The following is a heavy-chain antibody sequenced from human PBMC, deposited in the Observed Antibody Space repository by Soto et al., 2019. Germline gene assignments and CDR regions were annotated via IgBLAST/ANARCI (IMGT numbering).Heavy chain of an antibody. CDR3: AKDVVVGATTGLGDYYYYYGMDV. CDR1: GFSFSSLA. Sequence: EVQLLESGGGFVQPGGSLRLSCAASGFSFSSLAMSWVRQAPGKGLEWVSSISGRGVDTLYADSVKGRFTISRDNSRNTLYLQVNSLRAEDTAVYYCAKDVVVGATTGLGDYYYYYGMDVWGQGTTVTVSS. J-gene: IGHJ6*02. D-gene: IGHD1-26*01. CDR2: ISGRGVDT. V-gene: IGHV3-23*01.